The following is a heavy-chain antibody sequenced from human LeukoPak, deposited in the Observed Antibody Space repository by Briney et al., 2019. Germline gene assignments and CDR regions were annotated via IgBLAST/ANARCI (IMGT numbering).Heavy chain of an antibody. D-gene: IGHD3-3*01. CDR3: ARRGDFWSGSYHGIYGMDV. Sequence: ASVKVSCKASGGTFSSYAISWVRQAPGQGLEWMGGIIPIFGTANYAQKFQGRVTITADESTNTAYMELSSLRSEDTAVYYCARRGDFWSGSYHGIYGMDVWGQGTTVTVSS. J-gene: IGHJ6*02. CDR1: GGTFSSYA. V-gene: IGHV1-69*13. CDR2: IIPIFGTA.